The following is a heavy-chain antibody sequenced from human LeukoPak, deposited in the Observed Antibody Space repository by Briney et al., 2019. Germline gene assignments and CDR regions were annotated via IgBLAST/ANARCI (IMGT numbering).Heavy chain of an antibody. D-gene: IGHD6-13*01. J-gene: IGHJ6*03. Sequence: GRSLRLSCAASGFTFSSYSMNWVRQAPGRGLEWVSSISSSSSYIYYADSVKGRFTISRDNAKNSLYLQMNSLRAEDTAVYYCARAVSSSWYKGNPDSYYYMDVWGKGTTVTISS. CDR2: ISSSSSYI. CDR1: GFTFSSYS. V-gene: IGHV3-21*01. CDR3: ARAVSSSWYKGNPDSYYYMDV.